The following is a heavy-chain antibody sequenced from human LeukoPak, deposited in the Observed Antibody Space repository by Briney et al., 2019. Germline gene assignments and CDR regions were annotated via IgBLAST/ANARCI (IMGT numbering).Heavy chain of an antibody. Sequence: ASVKVSCKASGYTFTSYYMHWVRQAPGQGLEWMGRIIPILGIANYAQKFQGRVTITADKSTSTAYMELSSLRSEDTAVYYCARGRGYSGYDYVYWGQGTLVTVSS. D-gene: IGHD5-12*01. CDR2: IIPILGIA. J-gene: IGHJ4*02. CDR3: ARGRGYSGYDYVY. V-gene: IGHV1-69*04. CDR1: GYTFTSYY.